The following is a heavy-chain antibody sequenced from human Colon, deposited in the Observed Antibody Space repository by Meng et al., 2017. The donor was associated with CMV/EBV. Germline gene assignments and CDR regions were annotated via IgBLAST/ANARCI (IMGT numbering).Heavy chain of an antibody. CDR2: IYYSGST. CDR3: ARRGGQQQLVHWFDP. V-gene: IGHV4-31*02. Sequence: SGGSISSGGYYWSWIRQHPGKGLEWIGYIYYSGSTYYNPSLKSRVTISVDTSKNQFSLKLSSVTAADTAVYYCARRGGQQQLVHWFDPWGQGTLVTVS. J-gene: IGHJ5*02. CDR1: GGSISSGGYY. D-gene: IGHD6-13*01.